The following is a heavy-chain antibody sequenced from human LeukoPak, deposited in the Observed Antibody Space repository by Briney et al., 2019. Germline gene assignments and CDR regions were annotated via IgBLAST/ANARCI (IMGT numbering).Heavy chain of an antibody. CDR3: ARGRFWSGYSVSWFDP. CDR1: GGSFSGYY. CDR2: INHSGST. D-gene: IGHD3-3*01. J-gene: IGHJ5*02. V-gene: IGHV4-34*01. Sequence: PSETLSLTCAVYGGSFSGYYWSWIRQPPGKGLEWIGEINHSGSTNYNPSLKSRVTISVDTSKNQFSLKLSSMTAADTAVYYCARGRFWSGYSVSWFDPWGQGTLVTVSS.